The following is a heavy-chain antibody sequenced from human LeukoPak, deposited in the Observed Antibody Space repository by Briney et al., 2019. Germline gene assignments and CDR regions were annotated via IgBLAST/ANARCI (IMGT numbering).Heavy chain of an antibody. CDR2: IIPIFGTA. CDR3: ARSYCSSTSCYVQSWFDP. D-gene: IGHD2-2*01. CDR1: GGTFSSYA. Sequence: SVKVSCKASGGTFSSYAISWVRQAPGQGLEWMGGIIPIFGTANYAQKFQGRVTITTDESTSTAYMELSSLRSEDTAVYYCARSYCSSTSCYVQSWFDPWGQGTLVNVSS. V-gene: IGHV1-69*05. J-gene: IGHJ5*02.